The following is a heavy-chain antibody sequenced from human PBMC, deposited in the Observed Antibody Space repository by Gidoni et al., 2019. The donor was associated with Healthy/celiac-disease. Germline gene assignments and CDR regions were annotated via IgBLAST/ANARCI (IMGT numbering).Heavy chain of an antibody. D-gene: IGHD2-8*01. J-gene: IGHJ6*02. Sequence: QVQLVQSGAEVQKPGSSVKVSCKASGGTFSSYAISWFRPSPGQGLEWMGGIIPIFGTANYAQKFQGRVTITADESTSTAYMELSSLRSEDTAVYYCARAWCTNGVCLGGYDWEDYYYGMDVWGQGTTVTVSS. CDR3: ARAWCTNGVCLGGYDWEDYYYGMDV. CDR2: IIPIFGTA. CDR1: GGTFSSYA. V-gene: IGHV1-69*01.